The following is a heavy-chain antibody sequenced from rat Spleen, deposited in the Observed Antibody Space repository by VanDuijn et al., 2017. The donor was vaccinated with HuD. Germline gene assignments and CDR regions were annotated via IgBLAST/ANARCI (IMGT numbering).Heavy chain of an antibody. J-gene: IGHJ4*01. CDR1: GFSLTNFG. V-gene: IGHV2-15*01. D-gene: IGHD1-6*01. CDR3: ARGGFMYYVMDA. Sequence: QVQLKESGPGLVQPSQTLSLTCTVSGFSLTNFGVTWVRPPTGMGLEWIGAIWSGGSTDYSSALKSRLSISRDTSKSQLLLKMNSLQTEDIATYYCARGGFMYYVMDAWGQGASVTVSS. CDR2: IWSGGST.